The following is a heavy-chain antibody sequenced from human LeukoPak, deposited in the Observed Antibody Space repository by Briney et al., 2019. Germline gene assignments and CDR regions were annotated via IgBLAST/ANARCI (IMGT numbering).Heavy chain of an antibody. CDR2: INWDGGRT. V-gene: IGHV3-43*01. Sequence: GSLRLSCAASGFMFDDYTMHWVRQRPGKGLEWVSLINWDGGRTYYADSVKGRFTISRDNAKNSLYLQMNSLRAEDTAVYYCARSQGYYDSSGYYYPYYFDYWGQGTLVTVSS. D-gene: IGHD3-22*01. CDR3: ARSQGYYDSSGYYYPYYFDY. CDR1: GFMFDDYT. J-gene: IGHJ4*02.